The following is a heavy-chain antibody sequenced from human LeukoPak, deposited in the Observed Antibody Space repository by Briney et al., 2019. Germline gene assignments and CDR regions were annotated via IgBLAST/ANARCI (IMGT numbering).Heavy chain of an antibody. V-gene: IGHV3-48*01. CDR1: GFTFSRNA. CDR2: ISSSSSTI. D-gene: IGHD4-17*01. J-gene: IGHJ6*03. CDR3: ARDRGGQDYGDYLSYYYYMDV. Sequence: GGSLRLSCAASGFTFSRNAIHWVRQGPGKGLEWVSCISSSSSTIYYADSVKGRFTISRDNAKNSLYLQMNSLRAEDTAVYYCARDRGGQDYGDYLSYYYYMDVWGKGTTVTVSS.